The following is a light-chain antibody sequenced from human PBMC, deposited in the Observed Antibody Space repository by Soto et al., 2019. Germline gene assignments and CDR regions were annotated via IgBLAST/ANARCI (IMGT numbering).Light chain of an antibody. CDR2: AAS. Sequence: DIQMTQSPSSLSASVGDRVTITCRASQGISNYLAWYQQKPGKVTKLLIYAASTLQSGVTSRFSGSGSGTEFTLTISSLQPEDVATYYCQKYNSAPRAFGQGTKVEIK. CDR3: QKYNSAPRA. J-gene: IGKJ1*01. V-gene: IGKV1-27*01. CDR1: QGISNY.